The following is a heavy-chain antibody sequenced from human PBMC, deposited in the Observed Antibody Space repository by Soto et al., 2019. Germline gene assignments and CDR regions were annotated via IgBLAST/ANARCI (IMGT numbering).Heavy chain of an antibody. CDR3: AREAPPTVTTELAAVYYFDY. Sequence: ASVKVSCKASGYTFTSYDMNWVRQATGQGLEWMGWINPHSGSTGYAQKFQGRVTMTRNTSISTAYMELSSLRSDDTAVYYCAREAPPTVTTELAAVYYFDYWGQGTLVTVSS. CDR2: INPHSGST. CDR1: GYTFTSYD. V-gene: IGHV1-8*01. J-gene: IGHJ4*02. D-gene: IGHD4-17*01.